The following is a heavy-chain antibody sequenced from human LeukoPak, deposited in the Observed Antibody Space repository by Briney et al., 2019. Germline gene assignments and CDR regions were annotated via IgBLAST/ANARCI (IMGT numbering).Heavy chain of an antibody. V-gene: IGHV4-4*07. J-gene: IGHJ5*02. CDR1: GASISSYY. CDR2: IYITGTT. CDR3: ARSDSIIRRFDP. Sequence: SETLSLTCNVSGASISSYYWSWIRQPAGKGLEWIGRIYITGTTNYNPSLKSRVTISVDTSKNQFSLKLNSVTAADTAVYYCARSDSIIRRFDPWGQGTLVTVSS. D-gene: IGHD4-11*01.